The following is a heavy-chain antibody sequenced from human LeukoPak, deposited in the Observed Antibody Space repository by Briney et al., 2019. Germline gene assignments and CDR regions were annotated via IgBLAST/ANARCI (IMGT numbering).Heavy chain of an antibody. Sequence: ASVKVSCKTSGYTFTSYDISWVRQAPGQGLEWMGWINSYNGYTNYTQKLQGRVTMITDTSTRTVSMELRSLRSDDTAMYYCARHGLYSGHEWDYWGQGTLVTVSS. CDR2: INSYNGYT. CDR1: GYTFTSYD. CDR3: ARHGLYSGHEWDY. J-gene: IGHJ4*02. D-gene: IGHD5-12*01. V-gene: IGHV1-18*04.